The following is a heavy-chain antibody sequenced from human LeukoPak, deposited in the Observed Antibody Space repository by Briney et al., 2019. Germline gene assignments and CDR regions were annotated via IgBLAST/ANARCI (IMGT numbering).Heavy chain of an antibody. J-gene: IGHJ5*02. D-gene: IGHD3-22*01. CDR1: GGSISSGSYY. V-gene: IGHV4-61*02. CDR2: IYTSGST. CDR3: ARRSHYYDSSGYSP. Sequence: PSETLSLTCTVSGGSISSGSYYWSWIRLPAGEGLEWIGRIYTSGSTNYNPSLKSRVTISVDTSKNQFSLKLSSVTAADTAVYYCARRSHYYDSSGYSPWGQGTLVTVSS.